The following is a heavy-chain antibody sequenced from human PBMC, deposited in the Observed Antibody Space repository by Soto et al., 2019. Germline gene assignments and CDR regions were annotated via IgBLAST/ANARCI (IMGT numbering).Heavy chain of an antibody. Sequence: SETLSLTCAVSGGSIGSSNRWSWVRQPPGKGLEWIGEIYHSGSTNYNPSLKSRVTISVDKSKNQFSLKLSSVTAADTAVYYCARDHGYCSGGSCWNYYYYGMDVWGQGTTVTVSS. CDR2: IYHSGST. V-gene: IGHV4-4*02. D-gene: IGHD2-15*01. CDR1: GGSIGSSNR. CDR3: ARDHGYCSGGSCWNYYYYGMDV. J-gene: IGHJ6*02.